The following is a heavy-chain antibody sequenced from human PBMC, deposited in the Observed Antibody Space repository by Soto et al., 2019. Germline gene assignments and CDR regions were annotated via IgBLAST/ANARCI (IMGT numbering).Heavy chain of an antibody. V-gene: IGHV4-4*07. Sequence: SETLSLTCTVSGGSISGHYWSWIRQPAGKGLEWIGRFYTSGRTNYNPSLKSRLTMSVDTSKNQFSLKLNSVTAADTAVYYRARAFGGDEYFQHWGQGTLVTVSS. CDR1: GGSISGHY. CDR3: ARAFGGDEYFQH. CDR2: FYTSGRT. D-gene: IGHD4-17*01. J-gene: IGHJ1*01.